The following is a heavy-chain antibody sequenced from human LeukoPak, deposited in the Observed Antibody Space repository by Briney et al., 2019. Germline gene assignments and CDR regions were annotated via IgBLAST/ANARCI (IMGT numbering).Heavy chain of an antibody. V-gene: IGHV3-23*01. Sequence: GGSLRLSCAASGFTFSSYAMSWVRQAPGKGLEWVSAISGSGGSTYYADSVKGRFTISRDNSKNPLYLQMNSLRAEDTAVYYCAKDRMYRGAPDYWGQGTLVTVSS. D-gene: IGHD1-14*01. CDR1: GFTFSSYA. J-gene: IGHJ4*02. CDR3: AKDRMYRGAPDY. CDR2: ISGSGGST.